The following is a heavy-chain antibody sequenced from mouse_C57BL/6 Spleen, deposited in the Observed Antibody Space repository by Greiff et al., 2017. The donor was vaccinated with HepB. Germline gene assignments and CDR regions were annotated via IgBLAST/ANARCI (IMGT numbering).Heavy chain of an antibody. D-gene: IGHD2-4*01. Sequence: EVHLVESGGGLVKPGGSLKLSCAASGFTFSSYTMSWVRQTPEKRLEWVATISGGGGNTYYPDSVKGRFTISRDNAKNTLYLQMSSLRSEDTALYYCARHDYDGAWFAYWGQGTLVTVSA. J-gene: IGHJ3*01. CDR2: ISGGGGNT. CDR1: GFTFSSYT. V-gene: IGHV5-9*01. CDR3: ARHDYDGAWFAY.